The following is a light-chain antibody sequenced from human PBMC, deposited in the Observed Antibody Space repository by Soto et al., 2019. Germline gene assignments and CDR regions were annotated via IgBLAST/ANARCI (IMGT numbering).Light chain of an antibody. Sequence: QSALTQPASVSGSPGQSITISCTGTSSDVGSYNLVPWYQQHPGKVPKLMIYEVTKRPSGVSNRFSGSKSGNTASLTISGLQAEDEADYYCCAYAGSSTFVIFGGGTKLTVL. CDR2: EVT. J-gene: IGLJ2*01. CDR1: SSDVGSYNL. V-gene: IGLV2-23*02. CDR3: CAYAGSSTFVI.